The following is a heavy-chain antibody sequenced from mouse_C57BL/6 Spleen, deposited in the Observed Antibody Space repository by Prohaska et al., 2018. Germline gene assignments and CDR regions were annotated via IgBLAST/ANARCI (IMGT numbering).Heavy chain of an antibody. V-gene: IGHV1-81*01. CDR2: IYPRSGNT. D-gene: IGHD2-5*01. Sequence: RTGQGLEWIGEIYPRSGNTYYNEEFKGKATLTADKSSSTAYMELRSLTSEDSAVYFCARPTYYSNYDYAMDYWGQGTSVTVSS. CDR3: ARPTYYSNYDYAMDY. J-gene: IGHJ4*01.